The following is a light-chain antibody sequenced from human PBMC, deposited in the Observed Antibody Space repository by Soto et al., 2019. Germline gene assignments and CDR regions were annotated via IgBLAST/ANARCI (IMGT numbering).Light chain of an antibody. CDR3: RTWDSRLKAWL. V-gene: IGLV1-51*01. J-gene: IGLJ3*02. Sequence: QSVLTQPPSVSAAPGQKVTISCSGSSSNIGRNFVSWYQQLPGTGPKLLIYDNGKRPSGTPERFSGSKSGMSATLAITGLQTGDEADYYCRTWDSRLKAWLFGAGTKLTVL. CDR2: DNG. CDR1: SSNIGRNF.